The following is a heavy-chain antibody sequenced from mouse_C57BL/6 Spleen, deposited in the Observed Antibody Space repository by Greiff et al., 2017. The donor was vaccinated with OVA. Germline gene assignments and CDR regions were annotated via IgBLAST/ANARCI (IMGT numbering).Heavy chain of an antibody. Sequence: EVQLQQSGPVLVKPGASVKMSCKASGYTFTDYYMNWVKQSHGKSLEWIGVINPYNGGTSYNQKFKGKATLTVDKSSSTAYMELNSLTSEDSAVYYGALYYGNYSHWYFDVWGTGTTVTVSS. D-gene: IGHD2-1*01. CDR3: ALYYGNYSHWYFDV. CDR1: GYTFTDYY. J-gene: IGHJ1*03. CDR2: INPYNGGT. V-gene: IGHV1-19*01.